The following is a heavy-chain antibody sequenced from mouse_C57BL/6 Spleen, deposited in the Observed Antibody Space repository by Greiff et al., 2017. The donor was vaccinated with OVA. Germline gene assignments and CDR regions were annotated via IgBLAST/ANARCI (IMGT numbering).Heavy chain of an antibody. CDR3: ARVTSLRPYAMDY. V-gene: IGHV1-85*01. J-gene: IGHJ4*01. CDR1: GYTFTSYD. D-gene: IGHD1-1*01. CDR2: IYPRDGST. Sequence: VQVVESGPELVKPGASVKLSCKASGYTFTSYDINWVKQRPGQGLEWIGWIYPRDGSTKYNEKFKGKATLTVDTSSSTAYMELHSLTSEDSAVYFCARVTSLRPYAMDYWGQGTSVTVSS.